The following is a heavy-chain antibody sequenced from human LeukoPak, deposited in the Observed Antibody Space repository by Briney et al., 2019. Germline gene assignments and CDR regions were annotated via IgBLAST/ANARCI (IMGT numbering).Heavy chain of an antibody. J-gene: IGHJ4*02. CDR3: ARGRGSTSRH. CDR2: ISTYNGDT. D-gene: IGHD5-12*01. V-gene: IGHV1-18*01. CDR1: GYTFTNYG. Sequence: GASVKASCKASGYTFTNYGITWVRQAPDQGLEWMGWISTYNGDTNYAQSLQGRVTMTTDTSTTTAYMELRNLSSDDTAVYYCARGRGSTSRHWGQGTQVTVSS.